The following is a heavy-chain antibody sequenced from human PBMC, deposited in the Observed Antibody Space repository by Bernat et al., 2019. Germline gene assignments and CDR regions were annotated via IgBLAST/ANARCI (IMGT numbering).Heavy chain of an antibody. V-gene: IGHV4-39*01. CDR1: GGSISSSSYY. CDR3: ARPVGPPHSSGWDR. CDR2: IYYSGST. J-gene: IGHJ4*02. D-gene: IGHD6-19*01. Sequence: QLQLQESGPGLVKPSETLSLTCTVSGGSISSSSYYWGRLRQPPGKGLEWIGSIYYSGSTYYNPSIKSRVTISVDTSKNQFSLRLSSVAAADTAVYYCARPVGPPHSSGWDRWGQGTLVTVSS.